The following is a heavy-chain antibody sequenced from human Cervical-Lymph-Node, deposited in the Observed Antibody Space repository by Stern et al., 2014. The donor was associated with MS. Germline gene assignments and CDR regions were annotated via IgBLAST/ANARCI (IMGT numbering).Heavy chain of an antibody. V-gene: IGHV4-30-4*01. CDR2: MNYSGKN. J-gene: IGHJ4*02. D-gene: IGHD4-17*01. CDR3: ARMKTGLRENRGFDF. CDR1: GDSINSFDFH. Sequence: QVQLQESGPGLVKPSETLSLTCTVSGDSINSFDFHWSWVRPSPGQGLEWIGHMNYSGKNYNNPSLKGQVTMTSDTATNQFSLNLTSVTAADTDLYVCARMKTGLRENRGFDFWGQGTQVTVSS.